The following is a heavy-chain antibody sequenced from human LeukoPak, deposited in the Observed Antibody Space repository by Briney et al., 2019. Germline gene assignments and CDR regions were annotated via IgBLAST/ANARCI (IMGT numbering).Heavy chain of an antibody. V-gene: IGHV4-38-2*02. CDR2: IYHSGST. Sequence: SETLSLTCTVSGGSISSYYWSWIRQPPGKGLEWIGSIYHSGSTYYNPSLKSRVTISVDTSKNQFSLKLSSATAADTAVYYCAREADSGPAGLDYWGQGTLVTVSS. D-gene: IGHD2-2*01. J-gene: IGHJ4*02. CDR1: GGSISSYY. CDR3: AREADSGPAGLDY.